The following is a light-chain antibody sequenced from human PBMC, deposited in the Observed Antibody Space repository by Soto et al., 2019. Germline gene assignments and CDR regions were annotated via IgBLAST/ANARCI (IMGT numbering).Light chain of an antibody. Sequence: QSPLTQAACLSGSRGQSITISCTGTISDIGAYDYVSWFQQHPGKAPKLMISEINNRPSGVSNRFSGSKSGNTAYLTISGLQVEDEAEYFCLSFTTTSTHVFGTGTKVTVL. CDR3: LSFTTTSTHV. CDR1: ISDIGAYDY. CDR2: EIN. V-gene: IGLV2-14*01. J-gene: IGLJ1*01.